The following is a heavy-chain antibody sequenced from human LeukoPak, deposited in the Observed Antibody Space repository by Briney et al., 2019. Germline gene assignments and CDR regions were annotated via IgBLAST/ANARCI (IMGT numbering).Heavy chain of an antibody. D-gene: IGHD1/OR15-1a*01. CDR1: GDSISSYNLY. CDR3: ARMMSGDGWNRYYFDY. V-gene: IGHV4-39*01. J-gene: IGHJ4*02. CDR2: FCCGGSN. Sequence: SETLSLTCTVSGDSISSYNLYWGWIRQPPGKELEWLRSFCCGGSNHANPALKRCVTISVDTSKNQFSLRVTSATAADTAVYYCARMMSGDGWNRYYFDYGGQGTLVTVSS.